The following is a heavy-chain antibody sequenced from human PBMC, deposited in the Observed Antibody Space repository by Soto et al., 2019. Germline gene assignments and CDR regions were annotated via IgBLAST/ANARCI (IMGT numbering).Heavy chain of an antibody. D-gene: IGHD3-22*01. J-gene: IGHJ3*02. V-gene: IGHV3-30*03. CDR2: ISFDGRNT. Sequence: AGGSLRLSCAASGFTFNSYGMHWVRQAPGKGLEWVVVISFDGRNTYYADSVKGRFTISRDNSKSSLYLQMNSLRAEDTAVYYCARAITMIVVVITDAFDIWGQGTMVTVSS. CDR1: GFTFNSYG. CDR3: ARAITMIVVVITDAFDI.